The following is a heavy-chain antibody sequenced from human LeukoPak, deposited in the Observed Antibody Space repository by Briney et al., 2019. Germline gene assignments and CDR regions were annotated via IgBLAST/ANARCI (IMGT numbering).Heavy chain of an antibody. V-gene: IGHV1-2*02. D-gene: IGHD3-22*01. CDR2: INPNSGRT. Sequence: ASVKDSCRASGYTFTGYYMHWIRQAPGQGLEWMGWINPNSGRTSYAQKFQGRVTMTSDTPISTAYMDLSSLRSDDTALYYCARGTYYDSSAYSGVRLFDYWGQGTLVTVSS. CDR3: ARGTYYDSSAYSGVRLFDY. CDR1: GYTFTGYY. J-gene: IGHJ4*02.